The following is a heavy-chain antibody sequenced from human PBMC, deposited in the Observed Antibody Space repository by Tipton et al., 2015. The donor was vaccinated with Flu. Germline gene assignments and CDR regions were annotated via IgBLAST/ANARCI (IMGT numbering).Heavy chain of an antibody. CDR2: IYTSGSA. CDR3: SRASGSGTYVIFDY. CDR1: GGSMSSYY. J-gene: IGHJ4*01. D-gene: IGHD3-10*01. V-gene: IGHV4-4*07. Sequence: LRLSCTVSGGSMSSYYWSWIRQPAGKGLEWIGRIYTSGSAIHNPSLKSRVTMSVDTSKNQFSLKLSSVTAADTAVYYCSRASGSGTYVIFDYWGHGTLVTVSS.